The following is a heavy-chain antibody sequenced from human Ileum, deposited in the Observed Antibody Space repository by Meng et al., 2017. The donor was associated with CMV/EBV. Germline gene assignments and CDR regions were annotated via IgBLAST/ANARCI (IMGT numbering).Heavy chain of an antibody. V-gene: IGHV4-59*01. J-gene: IGHJ4*02. CDR3: ARAATCCHPHFDY. CDR1: RGSISDYY. D-gene: IGHD2-2*01. Sequence: LQESGTGLVKPSGTLSLTCTVSRGSISDYYWSWIRQPPGKGLEWIGNIYYNGGTNYNPSLKSRVTISVDTSKNQFSLKLPSVTATDTAVYYCARAATCCHPHFDYWGQGTLVTVSS. CDR2: IYYNGGT.